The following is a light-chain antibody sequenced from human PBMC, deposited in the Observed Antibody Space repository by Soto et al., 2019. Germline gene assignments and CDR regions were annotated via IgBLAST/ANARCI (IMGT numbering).Light chain of an antibody. V-gene: IGKV3-20*01. CDR3: QQYGDSPGT. J-gene: IGKJ1*01. CDR2: DTS. CDR1: QSVRDNY. Sequence: EIVLTQSPGTLSLSPGERGTLSCRASQSVRDNYFAWYQQKPGQAPSLLIYDTSRRATRVPDRFTGSGSGTDFALTISRVEAEDFAMYFCQQYGDSPGTFGQGTKVEIK.